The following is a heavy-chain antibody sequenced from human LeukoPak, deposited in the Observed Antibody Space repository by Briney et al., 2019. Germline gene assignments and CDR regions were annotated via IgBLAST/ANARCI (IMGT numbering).Heavy chain of an antibody. CDR3: ASWGEGALDN. D-gene: IGHD1-26*01. J-gene: IGHJ4*02. V-gene: IGHV3-48*01. CDR2: ISTSTTTI. Sequence: GGSLRLSCEASGFTFSSYSMNWVRRAPGKGLEWISYISTSTTTIYYANSVKGRFTISRDNAKKSLYLQMNSLRVEDTGVYYCASWGEGALDNWGQGTLVTVSS. CDR1: GFTFSSYS.